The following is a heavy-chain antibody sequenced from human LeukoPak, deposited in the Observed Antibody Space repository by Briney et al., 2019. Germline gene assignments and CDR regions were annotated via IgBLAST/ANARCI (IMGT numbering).Heavy chain of an antibody. CDR3: AKDRTSRDGYNWNY. Sequence: GGSLSLSCAASGFTFSNYWMTWVRQAPGKGLEWVAFIRYDGSNKYYADSVKGRFTISRDNSKNTLYLQMNSLRAEDTAVYYCAKDRTSRDGYNWNYWGQGTLVTVSS. CDR2: IRYDGSNK. V-gene: IGHV3-30*02. J-gene: IGHJ4*02. D-gene: IGHD5-24*01. CDR1: GFTFSNYW.